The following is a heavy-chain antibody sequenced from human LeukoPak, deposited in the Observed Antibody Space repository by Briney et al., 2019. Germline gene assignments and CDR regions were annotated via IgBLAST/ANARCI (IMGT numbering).Heavy chain of an antibody. CDR2: IYYSGST. V-gene: IGHV4-31*03. J-gene: IGHJ4*02. CDR1: GGSISGGGYY. D-gene: IGHD3-16*01. CDR3: ARGESMITFGGLDY. Sequence: SETLSLTCTVSGGSISGGGYYWSRIRQHPGKGLEWIGYIYYSGSTYYNPSLKSRVTISVDTSKNQFSLKLSSVTAADTAVYYCARGESMITFGGLDYWGQGTLVTVSS.